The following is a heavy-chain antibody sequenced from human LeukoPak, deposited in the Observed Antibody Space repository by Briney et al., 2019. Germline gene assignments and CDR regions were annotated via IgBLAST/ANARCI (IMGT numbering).Heavy chain of an antibody. V-gene: IGHV4-34*01. CDR3: ARGYYGSGSRCHMDV. CDR1: VGSFSGYY. J-gene: IGHJ6*03. CDR2: INHSGST. Sequence: SETLPLTCAVYVGSFSGYYWSWIRQPPGKGLEWIGEINHSGSTNYNSSLKSRVTISVDTSKNQFSLKLSSVTAADTAVYYCARGYYGSGSRCHMDVWGKGTTITVS. D-gene: IGHD3-10*01.